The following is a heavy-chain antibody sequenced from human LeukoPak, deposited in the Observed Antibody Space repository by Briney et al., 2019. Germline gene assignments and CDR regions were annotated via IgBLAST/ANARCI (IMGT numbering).Heavy chain of an antibody. CDR1: GYTLTELS. CDR2: FDLGDGET. J-gene: IGHJ4*02. D-gene: IGHD5-12*01. CDR3: AGGDPWHLLDY. V-gene: IGHV1-24*01. Sequence: ASVKVSCKVSGYTLTELSMHWVRQAPGKGLEWMGGFDLGDGETIFAQKFQGRVTMTEDTSTDTAYMELRSLTSEDTAVYYCAGGDPWHLLDYWGQGTLVTVSS.